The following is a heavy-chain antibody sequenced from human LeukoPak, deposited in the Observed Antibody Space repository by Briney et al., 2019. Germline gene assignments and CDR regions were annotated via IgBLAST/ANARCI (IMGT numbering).Heavy chain of an antibody. V-gene: IGHV3-30*18. Sequence: GGFLRLSCAASGFTFSNYGMHWVRQAPGKGLEWVAVISYDGKTQYYADSVKGRFTISRDNSKNTLYLHMNSLRAEDTAVYYCAKDCAYGQHAFDYWGQGILVTVSS. J-gene: IGHJ4*02. CDR2: ISYDGKTQ. CDR3: AKDCAYGQHAFDY. CDR1: GFTFSNYG. D-gene: IGHD4-17*01.